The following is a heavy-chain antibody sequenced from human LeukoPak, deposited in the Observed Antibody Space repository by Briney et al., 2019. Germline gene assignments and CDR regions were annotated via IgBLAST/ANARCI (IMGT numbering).Heavy chain of an antibody. Sequence: GGSLRLSCAASGITVSSNYMSWVRQAPGKGLEWVSVIYSGGSTYYADSVKGRFTISRDNFKNTLYLQMNSLRAEDTAVYYCARYFFEFGGETEGYYFDYWGQGTLVTVSS. J-gene: IGHJ4*02. V-gene: IGHV3-66*02. CDR3: ARYFFEFGGETEGYYFDY. CDR2: IYSGGST. CDR1: GITVSSNY. D-gene: IGHD3-10*01.